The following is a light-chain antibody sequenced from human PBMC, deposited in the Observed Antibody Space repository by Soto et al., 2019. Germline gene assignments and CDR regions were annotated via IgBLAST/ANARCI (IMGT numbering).Light chain of an antibody. Sequence: EIVLTQSPCTLSLSPGERATLSCRASQSVSSSYLAWFQQKPGQAPRLLIYGASGRATGIPDRFSGSGSGTDLTLTISRLEPEDFAVYYCQQYGSSPPYTFGQGTKLEIK. CDR1: QSVSSSY. J-gene: IGKJ2*01. V-gene: IGKV3-20*01. CDR2: GAS. CDR3: QQYGSSPPYT.